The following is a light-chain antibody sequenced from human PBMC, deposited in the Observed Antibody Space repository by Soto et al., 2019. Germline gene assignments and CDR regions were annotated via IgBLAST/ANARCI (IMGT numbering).Light chain of an antibody. Sequence: QSVLTQPPSVSEAPRQRVTISCSGSRSNIGNNAVNWYQQLPGKAPKLLIYYDDLLPSGVSDRFSGSKSGTSASLAISGLQSEDGADYYCAVWDDNLNGVVFGGGTKLTVL. J-gene: IGLJ2*01. V-gene: IGLV1-36*01. CDR1: RSNIGNNA. CDR2: YDD. CDR3: AVWDDNLNGVV.